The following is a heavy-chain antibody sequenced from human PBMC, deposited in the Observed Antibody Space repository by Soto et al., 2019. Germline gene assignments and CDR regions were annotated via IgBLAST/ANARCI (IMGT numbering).Heavy chain of an antibody. V-gene: IGHV4-30-2*01. J-gene: IGHJ2*01. CDR3: PHSPVPPHWYFDL. CDR2: IYHSGST. D-gene: IGHD2-15*01. Sequence: QLQLQESGSGLVKPSQTLSLTCAVSGGSISSGGYSWSWIRQPPGKGLEWIGYIYHSGSTHYNPSLQIRVTIPVDRSKNQFSLKLSSVTAADTAVYYCPHSPVPPHWYFDLWGRGTLVTLSS. CDR1: GGSISSGGYS.